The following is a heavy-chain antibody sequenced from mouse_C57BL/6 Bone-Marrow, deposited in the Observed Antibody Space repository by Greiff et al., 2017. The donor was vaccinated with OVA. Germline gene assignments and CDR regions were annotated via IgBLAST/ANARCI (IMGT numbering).Heavy chain of an antibody. V-gene: IGHV1-19*01. CDR2: INPYNGGT. J-gene: IGHJ1*03. CDR1: GYTFTDYY. Sequence: VQLKESGPVLVKPGASVKMSCKASGYTFTDYYMNWVKQSHGKSLEWIGVINPYNGGTSYNQKFKGKATLTVDKSSSTAYMELNSLTSEDSAVYYCAKVVATDWYFDVWGTGTTVTVSS. CDR3: AKVVATDWYFDV. D-gene: IGHD1-1*01.